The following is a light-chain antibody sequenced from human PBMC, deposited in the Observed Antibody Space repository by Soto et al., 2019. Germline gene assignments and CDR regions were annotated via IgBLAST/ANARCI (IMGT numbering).Light chain of an antibody. V-gene: IGKV3-20*01. Sequence: EIVLTQSPCTLSLSPGERATLSCRASQSVSSSYLAWYQQKPGQAPRLLIYGASSRATGIPDRFSGSGSGTDFTLTISRLEPEDFAVYYCQQYGSSPLFTFGPGTKVDFK. CDR3: QQYGSSPLFT. J-gene: IGKJ3*01. CDR1: QSVSSSY. CDR2: GAS.